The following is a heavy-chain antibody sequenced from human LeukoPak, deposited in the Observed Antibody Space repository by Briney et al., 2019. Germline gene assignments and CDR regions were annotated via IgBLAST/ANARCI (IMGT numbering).Heavy chain of an antibody. CDR2: IDYSGNT. Sequence: NPSETLSLTCAVSGDSSSSSIYYWGWVRQPPGKGLEWIGTIDYSGNTYYNPSLKSRATISTDTSRSQFSLKLSSVTAADTAVYYCARDWGITMVRGEKYYFDYWGQGTLVTVSS. V-gene: IGHV4-39*07. CDR3: ARDWGITMVRGEKYYFDY. CDR1: GDSSSSSIYY. J-gene: IGHJ4*02. D-gene: IGHD3-10*01.